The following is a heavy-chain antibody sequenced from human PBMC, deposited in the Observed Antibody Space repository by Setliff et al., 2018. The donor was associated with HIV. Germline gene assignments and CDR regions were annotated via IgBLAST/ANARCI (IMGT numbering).Heavy chain of an antibody. Sequence: SETLSLTCAVYGGSFSGYYWSWIRQPPGKGLEWIGEINHSGSTNYNPSLKSRVTISVDTSKNQFSLKLSSVTAADTAVYFCAGHPVTSGWLSLNWFDPWGQGILVTVSS. V-gene: IGHV4-34*01. CDR3: AGHPVTSGWLSLNWFDP. J-gene: IGHJ5*01. CDR1: GGSFSGYY. CDR2: INHSGST. D-gene: IGHD6-19*01.